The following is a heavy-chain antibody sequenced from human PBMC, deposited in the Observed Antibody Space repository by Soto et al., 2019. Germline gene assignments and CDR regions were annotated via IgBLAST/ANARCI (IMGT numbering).Heavy chain of an antibody. Sequence: QVQLQESGPGLVKPSQTLSLTCTVSGGSISSGDYYWSWIRQPPGKGLEWIGYIYYSGSTYYNPSLKRRVTISVDTSKNQFSLKLSSVTAADTSVYYCARDPQSILATIYRVGYFDLWGRGTLVTVSS. J-gene: IGHJ2*01. CDR1: GGSISSGDYY. D-gene: IGHD5-12*01. CDR2: IYYSGST. V-gene: IGHV4-30-4*01. CDR3: ARDPQSILATIYRVGYFDL.